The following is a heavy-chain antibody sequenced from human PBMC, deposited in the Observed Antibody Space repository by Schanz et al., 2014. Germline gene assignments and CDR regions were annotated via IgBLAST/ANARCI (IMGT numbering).Heavy chain of an antibody. CDR2: IYASGGT. Sequence: QVQLQESGPGLVKPSQTLSLTCTVSGGSISSSSYYWGWIRQPPGKGLEWIGSIYASGGTYYNPSLKSRVTISIDTPKNQFSLRLTSVTAADTAVYYCYGMDVWGQGTTVTVSS. J-gene: IGHJ6*02. CDR3: YGMDV. CDR1: GGSISSSSYY. V-gene: IGHV4-39*07.